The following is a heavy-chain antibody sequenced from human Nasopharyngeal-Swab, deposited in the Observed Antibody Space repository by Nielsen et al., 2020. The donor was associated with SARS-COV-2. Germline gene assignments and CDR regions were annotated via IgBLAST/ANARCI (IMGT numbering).Heavy chain of an antibody. CDR1: GFTFNYFG. Sequence: GESLKISCAASGFTFNYFGMHWVRQAPGKGLEWVAFISYEGSIRNYIDSVKGRFTVSRDSSKNTVYLQMNSLRPDDTAVYYCARDLPAMANDAFDIWGQGTMVTVSS. CDR2: ISYEGSIR. D-gene: IGHD5-18*01. J-gene: IGHJ3*02. CDR3: ARDLPAMANDAFDI. V-gene: IGHV3-30*03.